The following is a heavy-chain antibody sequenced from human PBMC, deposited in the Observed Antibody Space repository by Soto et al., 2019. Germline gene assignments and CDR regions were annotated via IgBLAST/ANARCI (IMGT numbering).Heavy chain of an antibody. CDR3: ARDTTPSIAARPGGIDY. CDR1: GGSISSGGYY. J-gene: IGHJ4*02. CDR2: IYYSGST. V-gene: IGHV4-31*03. Sequence: QVQLQESGPGLVKPSQTLSLTCTVSGGSISSGGYYWSWIRQHPGKGLEWIGYIYYSGSTYYNPSLNSRVTISVDTSKNQFSLKLSSVTAADTAVYYCARDTTPSIAARPGGIDYWGQGTLVTVSS. D-gene: IGHD6-6*01.